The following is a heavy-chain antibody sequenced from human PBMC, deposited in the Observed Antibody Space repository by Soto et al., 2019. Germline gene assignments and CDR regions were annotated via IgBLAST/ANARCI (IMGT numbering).Heavy chain of an antibody. CDR3: VRGNRIASD. D-gene: IGHD6-13*01. Sequence: QVQLQESGSGLVKPSETLSLTCTVSGGSVSSGSYYWSWIRQPPGKGLEWIGYVYYSGSTNYNPSLKRRVSISVDTSKNQFSLKLSSVTAADTAVYYCVRGNRIASDWGQGTLVTVSS. V-gene: IGHV4-61*01. CDR2: VYYSGST. J-gene: IGHJ4*02. CDR1: GGSVSSGSYY.